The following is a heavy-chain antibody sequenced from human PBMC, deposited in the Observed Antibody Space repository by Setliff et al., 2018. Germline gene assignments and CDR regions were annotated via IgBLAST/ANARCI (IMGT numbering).Heavy chain of an antibody. CDR3: ARVPRLEWLLPTFDS. V-gene: IGHV1-18*01. J-gene: IGHJ4*02. CDR2: ISAYTGKT. D-gene: IGHD3-3*01. Sequence: ASVKVSCKASDYKFLSYGMSWVRQAPGQGFEWMGRISAYTGKTDYAQNLQGRVTMTIDTSTSTAYMELRSLRSDDTAVYYCARVPRLEWLLPTFDSWGQGTLVTVSS. CDR1: DYKFLSYG.